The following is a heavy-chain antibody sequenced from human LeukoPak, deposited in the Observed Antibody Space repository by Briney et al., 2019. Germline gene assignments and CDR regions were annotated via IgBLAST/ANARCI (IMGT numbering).Heavy chain of an antibody. V-gene: IGHV5-51*01. Sequence: GESLKISCKGSGYSFTSYWIGWVRQMPGKGLEWMGIIYPGDSDTRYSPSFQGQVTISADKSISTAYLQWSSLKASDTAMCYCARHHCSSTSCYERYYYGMDVWGQGTTVTVSS. J-gene: IGHJ6*02. CDR2: IYPGDSDT. CDR1: GYSFTSYW. CDR3: ARHHCSSTSCYERYYYGMDV. D-gene: IGHD2-2*01.